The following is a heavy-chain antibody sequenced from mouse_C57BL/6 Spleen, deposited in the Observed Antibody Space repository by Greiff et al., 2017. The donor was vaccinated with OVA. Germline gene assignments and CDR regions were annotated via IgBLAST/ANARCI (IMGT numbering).Heavy chain of an antibody. CDR2: IYPGDGDT. V-gene: IGHV1-80*01. CDR3: AILVTYYFDY. CDR1: GYAFSSYW. J-gene: IGHJ2*01. Sequence: VKLVESGAELVKPGASVKISCKASGYAFSSYWMNWVKQRPGKGLEWIGQIYPGDGDTNYNGKFKGKATLTADKSSSTAYMQLSSLTSEDSAVYFCAILVTYYFDYGGQGTTLTGSS. D-gene: IGHD2-2*01.